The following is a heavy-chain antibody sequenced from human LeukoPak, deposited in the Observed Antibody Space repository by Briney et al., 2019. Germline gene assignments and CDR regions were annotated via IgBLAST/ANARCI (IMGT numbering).Heavy chain of an antibody. Sequence: ASVKVSCKVSGYTLTELSMHWVRQAPGKGLEWMGGSDPEDGETIYAQKFQGRVTMTEDTSTDTAYMELSSLRSEDTAVYYCATYDFWSGYYTHWGQGTLVTVSS. CDR2: SDPEDGET. J-gene: IGHJ4*02. V-gene: IGHV1-24*01. D-gene: IGHD3-3*01. CDR3: ATYDFWSGYYTH. CDR1: GYTLTELS.